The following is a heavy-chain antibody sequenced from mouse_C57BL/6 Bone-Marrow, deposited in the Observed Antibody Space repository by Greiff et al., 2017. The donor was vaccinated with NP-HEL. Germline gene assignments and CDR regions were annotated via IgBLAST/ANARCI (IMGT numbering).Heavy chain of an antibody. Sequence: QVQLQQPGTELVKPGASVKLSCKASGYTFTSYWMHWVKQRPGQGLEWIGNINPSNGGTNYNEKFKSKATLTVDKSSSTAYMQLSSLTSEDSAVYYCARPLYYDYDYYARDYWGQGTSVTVSS. CDR2: INPSNGGT. CDR3: ARPLYYDYDYYARDY. D-gene: IGHD2-4*01. CDR1: GYTFTSYW. J-gene: IGHJ4*01. V-gene: IGHV1-53*01.